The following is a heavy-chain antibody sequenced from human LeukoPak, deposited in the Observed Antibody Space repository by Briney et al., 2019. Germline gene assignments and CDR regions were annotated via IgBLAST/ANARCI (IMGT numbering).Heavy chain of an antibody. CDR3: ARDHSAFAAAPSSPPAGDAALDI. D-gene: IGHD6-13*01. CDR1: GGSFSGYY. Sequence: SETLSLTCAVYGGSFSGYYWSWIRQPPGKGLEWIGEINHSGSTNYNPSLKSRVTISVDTSKNQFSLKLSSVTAADTAVYYCARDHSAFAAAPSSPPAGDAALDIWGQGTMVTVSS. CDR2: INHSGST. V-gene: IGHV4-34*01. J-gene: IGHJ3*02.